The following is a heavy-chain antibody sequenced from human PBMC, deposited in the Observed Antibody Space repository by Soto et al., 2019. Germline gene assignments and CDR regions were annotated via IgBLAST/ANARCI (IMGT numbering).Heavy chain of an antibody. CDR1: GFTFSTCA. V-gene: IGHV3-23*01. CDR2: ISGGGNT. D-gene: IGHD2-2*01. Sequence: EVQLLESGGGLVQSGGSLRLSCAASGFTFSTCAMSWVRQCPGKGLEWVSTISGGGNTYYAGSVKGRVTISRDNSKNTLYLQMNSLRAEDTAAYYCAKLSTGAVVPAAIESWGQGTLVTVSS. CDR3: AKLSTGAVVPAAIES. J-gene: IGHJ4*02.